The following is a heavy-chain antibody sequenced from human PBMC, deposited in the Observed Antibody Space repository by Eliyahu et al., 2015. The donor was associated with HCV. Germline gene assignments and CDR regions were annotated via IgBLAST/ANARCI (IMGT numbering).Heavy chain of an antibody. CDR2: MSSSSSTI. D-gene: IGHD2-2*01. CDR3: ARTGCSSTSCYANDY. J-gene: IGHJ4*02. Sequence: EVQLVESGGGLVXPGGSLXLSCXASGFXFXXHXMNWVRQAPGKGLEWVSYMSSSSSTIYYADSVKGRFTISRDNAKNSLYLQMNSLRAEDTAVYYCARTGCSSTSCYANDYWGRGTLVTVSS. CDR1: GFXFXXHX. V-gene: IGHV3-48*01.